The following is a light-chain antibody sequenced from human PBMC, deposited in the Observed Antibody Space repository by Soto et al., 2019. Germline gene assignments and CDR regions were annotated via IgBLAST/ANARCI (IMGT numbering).Light chain of an antibody. J-gene: IGKJ4*01. Sequence: LMTQSPATLSVSPGEGATLFCRASESIKRNLAWFQQKPGQAPRLLMSAASTRATGIPARFSGSGFGTEFTLNIASLQSEDFAVYYCQQYSFWPLTFGGGTKVEIK. CDR3: QQYSFWPLT. CDR2: AAS. CDR1: ESIKRN. V-gene: IGKV3D-15*01.